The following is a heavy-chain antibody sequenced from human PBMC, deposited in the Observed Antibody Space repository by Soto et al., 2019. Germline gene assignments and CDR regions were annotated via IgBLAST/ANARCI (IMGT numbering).Heavy chain of an antibody. Sequence: PGESLKISCKGSGYSFTSYWIGWVRQMPGKGLEWMGIIYPGDSDTRYSPSFQGQVTISADKSISTVYLQWSSLKAADTAMYYCARVKEPSTLSYDYYYMDVWGKGTTVTVSS. CDR1: GYSFTSYW. J-gene: IGHJ6*03. CDR3: ARVKEPSTLSYDYYYMDV. CDR2: IYPGDSDT. V-gene: IGHV5-51*01.